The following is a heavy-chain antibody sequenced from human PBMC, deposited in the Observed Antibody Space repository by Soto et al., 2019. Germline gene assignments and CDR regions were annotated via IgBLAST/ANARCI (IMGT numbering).Heavy chain of an antibody. CDR2: LRIGGSIT. V-gene: IGHV3-23*01. D-gene: IGHD3-22*01. CDR3: SKGHYYYDSSGYRHFDY. Sequence: EVQLLESGGGLVQPGGSLRLSCAASGFTFSNYAMSWVRQAPGKGLEWVSTLRIGGSITYYADSVKGRFTVSRDNSKNTLYLLINGLSADDTAVYYFSKGHYYYDSSGYRHFDYWGQGTLVTVSS. J-gene: IGHJ4*02. CDR1: GFTFSNYA.